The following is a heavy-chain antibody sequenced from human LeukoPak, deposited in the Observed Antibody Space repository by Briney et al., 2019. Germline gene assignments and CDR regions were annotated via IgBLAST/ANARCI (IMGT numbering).Heavy chain of an antibody. V-gene: IGHV3-74*03. J-gene: IGHJ4*02. Sequence: GGSLRLSCVASGFTFSRYWMHWVRQAPGKGLVWVSRINSDGSSITYADSVKGRFTISRDNAKNTLYLQMTSLRVEDTAVYYCGRGSGVAGYWGQGALVTVS. CDR1: GFTFSRYW. CDR2: INSDGSSI. CDR3: GRGSGVAGY. D-gene: IGHD7-27*01.